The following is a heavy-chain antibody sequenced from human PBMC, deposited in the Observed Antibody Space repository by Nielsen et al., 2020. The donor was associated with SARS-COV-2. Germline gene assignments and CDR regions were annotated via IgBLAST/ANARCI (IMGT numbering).Heavy chain of an antibody. CDR2: ISGSGGST. Sequence: VRQAPGKGLEWVSAISGSGGSTYYADSVKGRSTISRDNSKNTLYLQMNSLRAEDTAVYYCARAAGYCSGGSCYSGGWFDPWGQGTLVTVSS. V-gene: IGHV3-23*01. CDR3: ARAAGYCSGGSCYSGGWFDP. J-gene: IGHJ5*02. D-gene: IGHD2-15*01.